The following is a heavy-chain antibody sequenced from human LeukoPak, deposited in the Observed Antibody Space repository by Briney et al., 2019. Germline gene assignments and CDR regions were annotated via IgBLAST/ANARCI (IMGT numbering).Heavy chain of an antibody. V-gene: IGHV4-61*02. Sequence: SQTLSLTFTVSGGSINSGNYYWSWIRQPAGKGLEWIGRIYTSGSTNSHPSLRTRVTISVDTSRNQFSLKLSSVTAADTAVYYCARGASYDSDDAFDIWGQGTMVTVSS. CDR1: GGSINSGNYY. CDR2: IYTSGST. CDR3: ARGASYDSDDAFDI. J-gene: IGHJ3*02. D-gene: IGHD3-3*01.